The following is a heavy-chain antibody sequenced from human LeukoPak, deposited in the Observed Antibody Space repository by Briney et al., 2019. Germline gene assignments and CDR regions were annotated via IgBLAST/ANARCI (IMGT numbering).Heavy chain of an antibody. J-gene: IGHJ4*02. CDR2: IYTSGST. CDR1: GGSISSYY. D-gene: IGHD6-13*01. V-gene: IGHV4-4*07. CDR3: ASRPGGSTWYGVFDF. Sequence: SETLSLTCTVSGGSISSYYWSWIRQPAGKGLEWIGRIYTSGSTNYNPSLKSRVTMSVDSSKNQFSLNLSSVTAADTALYYCASRPGGSTWYGVFDFWSRGTLVTVSS.